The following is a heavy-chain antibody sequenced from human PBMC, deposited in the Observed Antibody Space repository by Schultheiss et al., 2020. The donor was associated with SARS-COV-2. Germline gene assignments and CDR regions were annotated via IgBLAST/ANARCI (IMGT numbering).Heavy chain of an antibody. J-gene: IGHJ5*02. CDR2: IYYSGGT. CDR3: ARGDGDSPFDP. CDR1: GGSMGPFY. V-gene: IGHV4-59*01. Sequence: SETLSLTCTVSGGSMGPFYWSWIRQPPGKGLEWIGYIYYSGGTNYNPSLKSRVAISVDTSKNQFSLRLSSVTAADTAVYYCARGDGDSPFDPWGQGTLVTGSS. D-gene: IGHD4-17*01.